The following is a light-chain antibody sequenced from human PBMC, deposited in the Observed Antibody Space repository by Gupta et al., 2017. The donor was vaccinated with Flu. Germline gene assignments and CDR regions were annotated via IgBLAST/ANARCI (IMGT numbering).Light chain of an antibody. CDR2: ENN. CDR3: GTWDTSLSGGV. CDR1: NSNIGNTY. Sequence: QSVLTQPPSVSAAPGHKVTISCSGSNSNIGNTYVAWYQQVPGTAPKLLIYENNKRPSGIPDRFSGSKSGTSATLDITGLQTGDEADYYCGTWDTSLSGGVFGGGTKLTVL. V-gene: IGLV1-51*02. J-gene: IGLJ2*01.